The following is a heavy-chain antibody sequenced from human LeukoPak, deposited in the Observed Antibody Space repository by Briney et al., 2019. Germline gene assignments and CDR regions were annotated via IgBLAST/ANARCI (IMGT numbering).Heavy chain of an antibody. CDR2: IYYSGST. V-gene: IGHV4-39*07. CDR1: GGSISSSSYY. CDR3: ARVGWGHYRATQGWFDP. Sequence: PSETLSLTCTVSGGSISSSSYYWGWIRQPPGKGLEWIGSIYYSGSTYYNPSLKSRVTISVDTSKNQFSLKLSSVTAADTAVYYCARVGWGHYRATQGWFDPWGQGTLVTVSS. J-gene: IGHJ5*02. D-gene: IGHD4-11*01.